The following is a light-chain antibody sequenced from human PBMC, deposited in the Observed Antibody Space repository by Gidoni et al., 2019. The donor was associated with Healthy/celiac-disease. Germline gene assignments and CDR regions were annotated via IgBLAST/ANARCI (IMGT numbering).Light chain of an antibody. CDR2: EVS. V-gene: IGLV2-8*01. CDR3: SSYAGSNNLV. CDR1: SSAVGGYNY. Sequence: QSALTQPPPASGSPRQSVTISCTGTSSAVGGYNYVSWYQLHPGKAPKLMIYEVSKRPSGVPDRFSGSRSGNTASLTVSGLQAEDEADYYCSSYAGSNNLVFGGGTKLTVL. J-gene: IGLJ2*01.